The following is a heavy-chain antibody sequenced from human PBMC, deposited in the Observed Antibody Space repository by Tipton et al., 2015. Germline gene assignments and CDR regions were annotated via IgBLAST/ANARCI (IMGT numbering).Heavy chain of an antibody. CDR1: GFTFSNYY. Sequence: SLRLSCAASGFTFSNYYMSWIRQAPGKGLEWLSYIDSSGRTIYYTDSVKGRFIISRDNAQNSLFLQLNSLTAEDTAFYYCAREGSSWYFGVYWGQGTLVSVSS. J-gene: IGHJ4*02. CDR2: IDSSGRTI. CDR3: AREGSSWYFGVY. V-gene: IGHV3-11*01. D-gene: IGHD6-13*01.